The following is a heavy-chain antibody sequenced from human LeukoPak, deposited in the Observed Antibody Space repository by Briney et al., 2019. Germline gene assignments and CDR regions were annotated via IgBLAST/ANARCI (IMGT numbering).Heavy chain of an antibody. Sequence: RGSLRLSCAASGFTFSSYWMHWVRQAPGKGLVWVSRINSDGSSTSYADSVKGRFTISRDNAKNTLYLQMNSLRAEDTAVYYCAREQANSYYDFWSGQNSLLDYWGQGTQVTVSS. CDR3: AREQANSYYDFWSGQNSLLDY. D-gene: IGHD3-3*01. CDR2: INSDGSST. CDR1: GFTFSSYW. J-gene: IGHJ4*02. V-gene: IGHV3-74*01.